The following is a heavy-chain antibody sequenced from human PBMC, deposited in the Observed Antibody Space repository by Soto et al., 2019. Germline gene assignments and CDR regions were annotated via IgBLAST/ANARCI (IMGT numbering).Heavy chain of an antibody. CDR1: GYTFTSYG. Sequence: GASVKVSCKASGYTFTSYGISWVRQAPGQGLEWMGWISAYNGNTNYAQKLQGRVTMTTDTSTSTAYMELRSLRSDDTAVYYCARVGRVATILWLRGGFDYWGQGTLVTVSS. V-gene: IGHV1-18*01. J-gene: IGHJ4*02. CDR2: ISAYNGNT. CDR3: ARVGRVATILWLRGGFDY. D-gene: IGHD5-12*01.